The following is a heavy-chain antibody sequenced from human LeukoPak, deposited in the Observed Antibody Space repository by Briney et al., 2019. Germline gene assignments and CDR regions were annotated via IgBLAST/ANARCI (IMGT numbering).Heavy chain of an antibody. CDR3: ARDPYSGYVDAFDI. CDR2: INPSGGST. J-gene: IGHJ3*02. D-gene: IGHD5-12*01. CDR1: GYTFTSYY. Sequence: GESLKISCKASGYTFTSYYMHWVRQAPGQGLEWMGIINPSGGSTSYAQKFQGRVTMTRDTSTSTVYMELSSLRSEDTAVYYCARDPYSGYVDAFDIWGXGTMVTVSS. V-gene: IGHV1-46*01.